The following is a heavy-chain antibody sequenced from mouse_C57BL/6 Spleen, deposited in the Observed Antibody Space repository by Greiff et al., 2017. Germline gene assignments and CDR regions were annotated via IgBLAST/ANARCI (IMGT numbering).Heavy chain of an antibody. J-gene: IGHJ1*03. CDR2: IWSGGST. CDR3: ARGYYSSSYKDYWYFDV. Sequence: QVQLQQSGPGLVQPSPSLSITCTVSGFSLTSYGVHWVRQSPGKGLEWLGVIWSGGSTDYNAAFISRLSISKDNSKSQVFFKMNSLQTDDTAIYYCARGYYSSSYKDYWYFDVWGTGTTVTVSS. CDR1: GFSLTSYG. D-gene: IGHD1-1*01. V-gene: IGHV2-2*01.